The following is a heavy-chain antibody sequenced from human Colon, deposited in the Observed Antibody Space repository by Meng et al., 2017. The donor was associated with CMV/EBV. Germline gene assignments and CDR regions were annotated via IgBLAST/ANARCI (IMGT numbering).Heavy chain of an antibody. J-gene: IGHJ6*02. V-gene: IGHV4-59*01. Sequence: GSLRLSCTVSGGSISSYYWSWIRQPPGKGLEWIGYIYYSGSTNYNPSLKSRVTISVDTSKNQFSLKLSSVTAAETAVYYCARLRFLEWFPEANGMDVWGQGTTVTVSS. CDR3: ARLRFLEWFPEANGMDV. CDR1: GGSISSYY. D-gene: IGHD3-3*01. CDR2: IYYSGST.